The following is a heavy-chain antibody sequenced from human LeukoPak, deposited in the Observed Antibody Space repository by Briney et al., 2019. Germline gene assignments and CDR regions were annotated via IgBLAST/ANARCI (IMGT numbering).Heavy chain of an antibody. D-gene: IGHD6-19*01. Sequence: PGGSLRLSCAASGFTFSSYSMNWVRQAPGKGLEWVSSISSSSSYIYYADSVKGRFTISRDNAKNSLYLQMNSLRAEDTAVYYCARPRYSSGWYDYWGQGTLVTVSS. CDR1: GFTFSSYS. CDR2: ISSSSSYI. J-gene: IGHJ4*02. V-gene: IGHV3-21*01. CDR3: ARPRYSSGWYDY.